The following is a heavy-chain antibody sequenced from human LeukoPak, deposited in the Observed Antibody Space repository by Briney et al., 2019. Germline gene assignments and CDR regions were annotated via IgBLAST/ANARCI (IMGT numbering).Heavy chain of an antibody. CDR3: AKDRRLAAFDY. V-gene: IGHV3-53*01. Sequence: PGGSLRLSCAASGFTVSSNYMSWVRQAPGKGLEWVSLIYSGGSTYYADSVKGRFTISRDNSKNTLYLQMNSLRAEDTAVYYCAKDRRLAAFDYGGQGTLVTVSS. J-gene: IGHJ4*02. CDR1: GFTVSSNY. D-gene: IGHD6-25*01. CDR2: IYSGGST.